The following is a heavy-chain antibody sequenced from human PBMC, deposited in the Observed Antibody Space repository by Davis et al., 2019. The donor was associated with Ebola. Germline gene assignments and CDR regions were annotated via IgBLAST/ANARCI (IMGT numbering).Heavy chain of an antibody. Sequence: SETLSLTCTVSGGSISSYYWSCIRQPPGKGLEWIGEINHSGSTNYDPSLKSRVTISVDTSKSQFSLKVSSVTAADTAVYYCARGGFYDYVWGSYRSPFDPWGQGTLVTVSS. CDR2: INHSGST. D-gene: IGHD3-16*02. J-gene: IGHJ5*02. CDR3: ARGGFYDYVWGSYRSPFDP. V-gene: IGHV4-34*01. CDR1: GGSISSYY.